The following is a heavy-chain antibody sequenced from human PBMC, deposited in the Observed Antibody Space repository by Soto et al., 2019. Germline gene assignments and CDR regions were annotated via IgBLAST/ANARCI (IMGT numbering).Heavy chain of an antibody. CDR1: GFTFSSYG. Sequence: SGGGVVQPGRSLRLSCAASGFTFSSYGMHWVRQAPGTGLEWVAVIWYDGSNKYYADSVKGRFTISRDNSKNTLYLQMNSLRAEDTAVYYCASENYYYGMDVWGQGTTVTVSS. V-gene: IGHV3-33*01. CDR3: ASENYYYGMDV. CDR2: IWYDGSNK. J-gene: IGHJ6*02.